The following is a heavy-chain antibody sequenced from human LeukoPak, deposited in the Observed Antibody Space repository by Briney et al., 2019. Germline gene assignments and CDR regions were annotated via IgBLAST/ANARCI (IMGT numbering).Heavy chain of an antibody. D-gene: IGHD5-12*01. V-gene: IGHV3-48*03. CDR3: ARVKWLDDY. J-gene: IGHJ4*02. Sequence: GGSLRLSCAASGFTFSSYEMNWVRQAPGKGLVWVSFINYSGTNTQYADSVKGRFTISRDNAKNSLYLQMNSLRAEDTAVYYCARVKWLDDYWGQGTLVTVSS. CDR1: GFTFSSYE. CDR2: INYSGTNT.